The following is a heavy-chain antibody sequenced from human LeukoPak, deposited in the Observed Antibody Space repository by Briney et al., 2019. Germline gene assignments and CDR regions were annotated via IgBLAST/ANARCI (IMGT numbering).Heavy chain of an antibody. CDR2: ISYSGST. D-gene: IGHD3-22*01. J-gene: IGHJ4*02. CDR3: AKDGWRNKYYYDSSGYYDYFDY. Sequence: PSETLSLTCTVSGGPIRSYHWNWIRQPPGMGLEWIGYISYSGSTNHNPSLKSRVTISVDTSKNQFSLKLSSVTAADTAVYYCAKDGWRNKYYYDSSGYYDYFDYWGQGTLVTVSS. CDR1: GGPIRSYH. V-gene: IGHV4-59*01.